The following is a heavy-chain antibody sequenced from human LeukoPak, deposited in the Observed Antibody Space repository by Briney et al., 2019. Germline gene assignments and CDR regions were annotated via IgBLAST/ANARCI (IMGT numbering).Heavy chain of an antibody. CDR2: IYYSGST. D-gene: IGHD2-2*01. CDR1: GGSISSYY. J-gene: IGHJ4*02. V-gene: IGHV4-59*08. CDR3: AGSCSSTTCLFDN. Sequence: XETLSLTCTVSGGSISSYYWSWIRQPPGKGLEWIGYIYYSGSTNYNPSLKSRVTISVDTSKNQFSLKLSSVNAADTAVYYCAGSCSSTTCLFDNWGQGTLVTVSS.